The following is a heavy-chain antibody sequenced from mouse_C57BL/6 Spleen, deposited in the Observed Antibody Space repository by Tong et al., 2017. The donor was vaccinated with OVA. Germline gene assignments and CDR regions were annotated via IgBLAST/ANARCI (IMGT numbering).Heavy chain of an antibody. CDR3: ARPVNWGFAY. V-gene: IGHV5-6*01. CDR1: GFTFSSYG. J-gene: IGHJ3*01. Sequence: EVQLVESGGDLVKPGGSLKLSCAASGFTFSSYGMSWVRQTPDKRLEWVATISSGGSYTYYPDSVKGRFTISRDNAKNTLYLQMSRLKSEDTAMYYWARPVNWGFAYWGQGTLVTVSA. D-gene: IGHD4-1*01. CDR2: ISSGGSYT.